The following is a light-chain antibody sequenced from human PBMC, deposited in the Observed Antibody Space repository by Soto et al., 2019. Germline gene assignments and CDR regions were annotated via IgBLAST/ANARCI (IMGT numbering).Light chain of an antibody. CDR2: SNN. CDR1: TSNIASNA. J-gene: IGLJ2*01. Sequence: QSALTQPPSASGTPGQRVSISCSGSTSNIASNAVNWYQQLPGTAPRLLIYSNNQRPSGVPVRFSGSKSGTSASLAISGLQSDDEADYYCAAWDDSLSAVVFGGGTKLT. CDR3: AAWDDSLSAVV. V-gene: IGLV1-44*01.